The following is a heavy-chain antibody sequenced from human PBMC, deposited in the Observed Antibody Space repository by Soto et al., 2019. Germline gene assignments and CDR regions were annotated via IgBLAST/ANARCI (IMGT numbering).Heavy chain of an antibody. D-gene: IGHD5-18*01. CDR2: ISSRGDRT. CDR3: AKETGYSYGFQPNALDV. J-gene: IGHJ6*02. CDR1: GFTFSRYA. Sequence: PWGSLRLSCAGSGFTFSRYAMNCLRQSPGKWLEWVSIISSRGDRTSYAESVKGRFTISRDDSKNTLFLHMNSLGAEDTAVYYCAKETGYSYGFQPNALDVWGQGTTVTVSS. V-gene: IGHV3-23*01.